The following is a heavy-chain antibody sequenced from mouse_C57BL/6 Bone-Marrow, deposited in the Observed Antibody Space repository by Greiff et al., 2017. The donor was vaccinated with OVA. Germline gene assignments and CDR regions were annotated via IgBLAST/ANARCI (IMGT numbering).Heavy chain of an antibody. D-gene: IGHD1-1*01. Sequence: VQLQQSVAELVRPGASVKLSCTASGFNFKNTYMPWVKQRPEQGLEWIGRIDPANGNTKYAPKFQGKATITADTSSNTAYLQLSSLTSEDTAIYYCEGLYYYGNSHWYFDVWGRGNTVTVTS. J-gene: IGHJ1*03. V-gene: IGHV14-3*01. CDR3: EGLYYYGNSHWYFDV. CDR1: GFNFKNTY. CDR2: IDPANGNT.